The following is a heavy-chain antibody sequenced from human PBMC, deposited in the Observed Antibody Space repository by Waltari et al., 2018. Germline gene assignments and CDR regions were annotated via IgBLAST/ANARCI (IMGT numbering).Heavy chain of an antibody. CDR3: TMTYYDYLWGTRTTVY. CDR2: ISGTGAST. D-gene: IGHD3-16*01. V-gene: IGHV3-23*01. J-gene: IGHJ4*02. CDR1: GFTFSSYA. Sequence: QLLESGGGLVQPGASLRLSCAASGFTFSSYAITWVRQAPGKGLEWVSAISGTGASTYYADSVKGRFTISRDNSKNSLYLQMNSLRADDTAVYYCTMTYYDYLWGTRTTVYWGQGTLVTVSS.